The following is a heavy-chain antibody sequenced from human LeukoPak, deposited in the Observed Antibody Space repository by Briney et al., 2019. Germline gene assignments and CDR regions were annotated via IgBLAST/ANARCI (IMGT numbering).Heavy chain of an antibody. V-gene: IGHV1-18*01. CDR2: ISAYNGNT. CDR1: GYTFTSYG. D-gene: IGHD3-3*01. J-gene: IGHJ4*02. Sequence: ASVKVSCKASGYTFTSYGISWVQQAPGQGLEWMGWISAYNGNTNYAQKLQGRVTMTTDTSTSTAYMELRSLRSDDTAVYYCARRLHGYYDFWSGSYFDPWGQGTLVTVSS. CDR3: ARRLHGYYDFWSGSYFDP.